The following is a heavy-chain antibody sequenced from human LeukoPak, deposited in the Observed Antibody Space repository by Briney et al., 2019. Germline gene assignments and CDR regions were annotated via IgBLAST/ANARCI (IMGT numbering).Heavy chain of an antibody. CDR1: GGSFSGYY. CDR3: ARAYPRIGKDY. CDR2: INHSGST. J-gene: IGHJ4*01. V-gene: IGHV4-34*01. Sequence: SETLSLTCAVYGGSFSGYYWSWIRQPPGEGLEWIGEINHSGSTNYNPSLKSRVTISVDTSKNQFSLKLSSVTAADTAVYYCARAYPRIGKDYWGHGTLVTVSS. D-gene: IGHD2/OR15-2a*01.